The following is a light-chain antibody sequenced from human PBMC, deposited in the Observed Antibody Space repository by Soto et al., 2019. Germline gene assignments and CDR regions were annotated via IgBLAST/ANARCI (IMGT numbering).Light chain of an antibody. J-gene: IGKJ1*01. V-gene: IGKV1-5*01. CDR1: QNIERW. Sequence: DIQMTQSPSTLSASVGDRVTITCRASQNIERWLAWYQQKPGKAPKLLLYDVSSLESGVPSRFSGSGSATEFILTINGLQPDDFATYFCQQFKSDTWTFGQGTKVEGK. CDR3: QQFKSDTWT. CDR2: DVS.